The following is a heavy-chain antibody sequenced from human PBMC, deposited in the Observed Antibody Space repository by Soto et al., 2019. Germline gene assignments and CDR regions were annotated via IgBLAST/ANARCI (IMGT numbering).Heavy chain of an antibody. V-gene: IGHV3-23*01. CDR1: GFTFSSYA. CDR3: AKAPPAAVAGTPYYYYYYMDV. CDR2: ISGSGGST. D-gene: IGHD6-19*01. J-gene: IGHJ6*03. Sequence: GGSLRLSCAASGFTFSSYAMGWLRQAPDKGLEWVSAISGSGGSTYYADSVKGRFTISRDNSKTTLYLQMNSLRAEDTAVYYCAKAPPAAVAGTPYYYYYYMDVWGKGTTVTVSS.